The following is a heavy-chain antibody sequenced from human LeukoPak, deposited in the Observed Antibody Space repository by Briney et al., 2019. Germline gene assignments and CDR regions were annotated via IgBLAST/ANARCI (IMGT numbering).Heavy chain of an antibody. J-gene: IGHJ4*02. D-gene: IGHD3-22*01. CDR3: ARTLYYDSSGYYQYYFDY. Sequence: SQTLSLTCIVSDDSINSGSFYWSRIRQPAGKGLEWIGHIYINGSTNYNPSLKSRVTISLDTSKNQFSLRLTSVTAADTAVYSCARTLYYDSSGYYQYYFDYWGQGTLVTVSS. CDR1: DDSINSGSFY. CDR2: IYINGST. V-gene: IGHV4-61*09.